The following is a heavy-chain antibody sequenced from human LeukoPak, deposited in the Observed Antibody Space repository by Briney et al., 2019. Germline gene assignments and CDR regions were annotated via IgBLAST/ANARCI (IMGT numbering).Heavy chain of an antibody. Sequence: SVKVSCKAAGGTFISYAISWVRQAPGQGLEWMGGIIPIFGTANYAQKFQGRVTITADESTSPAYMERSSLRSEDTAVYYCAVHIVVVPAAINAVFGPWGQGALVTVSS. CDR1: GGTFISYA. J-gene: IGHJ5*02. CDR2: IIPIFGTA. V-gene: IGHV1-69*13. CDR3: AVHIVVVPAAINAVFGP. D-gene: IGHD2-2*01.